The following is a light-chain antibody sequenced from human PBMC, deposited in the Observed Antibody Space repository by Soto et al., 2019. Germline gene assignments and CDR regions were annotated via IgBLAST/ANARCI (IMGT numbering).Light chain of an antibody. CDR2: DAS. J-gene: IGKJ2*01. CDR1: QRVSRF. CDR3: QQRSTWPHT. Sequence: EIVLTQSPATLSLSPGERATLSCRASQRVSRFLAWFQQRPGQAPRLLIYDASNRASGVPARFSGSGSGTDFTLTISSLEPEDFAVYYCQQRSTWPHTFGQGTKLEI. V-gene: IGKV3-11*01.